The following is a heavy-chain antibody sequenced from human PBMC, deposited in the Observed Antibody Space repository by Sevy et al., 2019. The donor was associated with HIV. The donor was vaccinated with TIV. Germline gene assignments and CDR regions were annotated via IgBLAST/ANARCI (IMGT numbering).Heavy chain of an antibody. CDR2: IKSKTDGGTT. CDR1: GFTFSNAW. CDR3: TTLIGNYYYYGIDV. D-gene: IGHD1-26*01. Sequence: GGSLRLSCAASGFTFSNAWMSWVRQAPGKGLEWVGRIKSKTDGGTTDYAAPVKGRFTISRDDSKNTLYLQMNSLKTEDTAVYYCTTLIGNYYYYGIDVWGQGTTVTVSS. V-gene: IGHV3-15*01. J-gene: IGHJ6*02.